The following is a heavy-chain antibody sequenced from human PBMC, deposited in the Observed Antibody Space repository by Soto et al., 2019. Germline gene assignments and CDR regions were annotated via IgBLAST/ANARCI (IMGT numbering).Heavy chain of an antibody. D-gene: IGHD6-6*01. V-gene: IGHV3-9*01. J-gene: IGHJ5*02. CDR3: AKGRDSSSSSWFDP. CDR2: ISWNSGSI. Sequence: EVQLVESGGGLVQPGRSLTLSCAASGFTLDDYAMHWVRQAPGKGLEWVSGISWNSGSIGYADSVQGRFTISRDNAKNSLYLQMNSLRTEDTAFYHCAKGRDSSSSSWFDPWGQGTLVTVSS. CDR1: GFTLDDYA.